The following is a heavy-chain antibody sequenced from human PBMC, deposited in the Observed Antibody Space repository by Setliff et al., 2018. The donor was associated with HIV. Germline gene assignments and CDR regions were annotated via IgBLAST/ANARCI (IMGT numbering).Heavy chain of an antibody. V-gene: IGHV4-59*01. D-gene: IGHD5-18*01. Sequence: SETLSLTCTVSGGSISSYYWSWIRQTPGKGLEWIGYIYYSGSTNYNPSLKSRVTISVDTSKNQFSLKLSSVTAADTAVYYCARGSRGYSYAYYYYYMDVCGKGTTVTVSS. CDR3: ARGSRGYSYAYYYYYMDV. CDR1: GGSISSYY. J-gene: IGHJ6*03. CDR2: IYYSGST.